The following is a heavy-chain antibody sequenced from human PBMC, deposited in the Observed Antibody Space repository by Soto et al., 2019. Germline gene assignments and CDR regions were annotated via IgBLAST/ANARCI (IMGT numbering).Heavy chain of an antibody. V-gene: IGHV3-15*01. Sequence: GGSLRLSCAGSGFIFSNVWMNWVRQAPGKGLEWVGHIKSKSDDGTTDYAAPVKGRFTISRDDSKNTLYLEMNSLQSEDTALYYCNTYGVGATNSWFDPWGQGTLVTVSS. J-gene: IGHJ5*01. CDR3: NTYGVGATNSWFDP. CDR2: IKSKSDDGTT. CDR1: GFIFSNVW. D-gene: IGHD1-26*01.